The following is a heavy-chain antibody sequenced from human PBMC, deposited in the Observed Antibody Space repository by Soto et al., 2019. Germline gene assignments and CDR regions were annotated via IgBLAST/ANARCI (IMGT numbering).Heavy chain of an antibody. CDR3: AKSAPMDAGDKYYYDF. V-gene: IGHV1-69*13. CDR1: GGTFSTFG. D-gene: IGHD4-17*01. CDR2: IIPFFGTA. Sequence: SVKVSCKASGGTFSTFGISWMRQAPGQGLEWMGGIIPFFGTARYSQKFEDRITITADESTNTVYMDLRSLTSEDTAIYYCAKSAPMDAGDKYYYDFWGQGALVTVSS. J-gene: IGHJ4*02.